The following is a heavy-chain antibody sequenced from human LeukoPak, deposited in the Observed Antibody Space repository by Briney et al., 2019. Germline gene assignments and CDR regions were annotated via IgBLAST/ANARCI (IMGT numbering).Heavy chain of an antibody. Sequence: SETLSLTCTVSGGSISSYYWSWIRQPPGKGLEWIGYIYYNGGTNYNPSLRSRVTISVDTSKNHFSLRLSSVTAADTAVYYCARDLRRYGSGSLMFDYWGQGTLVTVSS. D-gene: IGHD3-10*01. V-gene: IGHV4-59*01. CDR1: GGSISSYY. CDR2: IYYNGGT. J-gene: IGHJ4*02. CDR3: ARDLRRYGSGSLMFDY.